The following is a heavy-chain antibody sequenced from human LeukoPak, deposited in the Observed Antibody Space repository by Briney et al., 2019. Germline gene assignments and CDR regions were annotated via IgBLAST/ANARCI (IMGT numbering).Heavy chain of an antibody. V-gene: IGHV3-23*01. CDR1: GFTFSSYA. Sequence: GGSLRLSCAASGFTFSSYAMSWVRQAPGKGLEWVSGISGSGGSTYYADSVKGRFTISRDNSKNTLYLQMNSLRAEDTAVYYCARGISYDSSGYYPYWYFDLWGRGTLVTVSS. J-gene: IGHJ2*01. D-gene: IGHD3-22*01. CDR3: ARGISYDSSGYYPYWYFDL. CDR2: ISGSGGST.